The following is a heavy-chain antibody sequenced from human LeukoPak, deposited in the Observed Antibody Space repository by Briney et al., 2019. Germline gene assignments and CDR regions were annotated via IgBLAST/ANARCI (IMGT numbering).Heavy chain of an antibody. J-gene: IGHJ6*02. CDR3: AKDLHCSSTSCYNYYYGMDV. CDR2: LSGSGGSR. D-gene: IGHD2-2*02. V-gene: IGHV3-23*01. Sequence: GGSLRLSCAASGFTFSSYAMSWVRQAPGKGVEWVSALSGSGGSRFYADSVKGRFTISRDNSENTLYLHMNSLRAEDTAVYYCAKDLHCSSTSCYNYYYGMDVWGQGTTVTVSS. CDR1: GFTFSSYA.